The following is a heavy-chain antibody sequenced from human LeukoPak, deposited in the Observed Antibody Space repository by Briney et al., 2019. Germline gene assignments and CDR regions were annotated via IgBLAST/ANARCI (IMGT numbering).Heavy chain of an antibody. CDR3: AKGRSITIFGVAYLFDY. CDR1: GFPFSNAW. V-gene: IGHV3-23*01. D-gene: IGHD3-3*01. J-gene: IGHJ4*02. CDR2: ISGSGGST. Sequence: PGGSLRLSCAASGFPFSNAWMSWVRQAPGKGLEWVSAISGSGGSTYYADSVKGRFTISRDNSKNTLYLQMNSLRAEDTAVYYCAKGRSITIFGVAYLFDYWGQGTLVTVSS.